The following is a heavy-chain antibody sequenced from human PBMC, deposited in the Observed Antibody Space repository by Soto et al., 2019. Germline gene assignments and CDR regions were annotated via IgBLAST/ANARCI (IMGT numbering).Heavy chain of an antibody. CDR2: ISHSGRT. J-gene: IGHJ4*02. V-gene: IGHV4-31*03. Sequence: QVQLQESGPGLVKPSQTLSLTCTVSGGSISRSACYWSWIRQHPGKGLEWIGYISHSGRTYYNPFLVSGVIISVDTSKTQFSLSLTPVTAADTAVYYCAREYTYGSNFFECWGQGARVTVSS. CDR1: GGSISRSACY. CDR3: AREYTYGSNFFEC. D-gene: IGHD5-18*01.